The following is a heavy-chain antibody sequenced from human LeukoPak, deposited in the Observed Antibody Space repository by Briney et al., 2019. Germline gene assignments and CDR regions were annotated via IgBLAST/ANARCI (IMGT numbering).Heavy chain of an antibody. CDR3: AREQQLADGGDFDY. Sequence: GGSLRLSCAASGCTFTTYSMNWVRQAPGKGLKWVAVISYDGSNKYYADSVKGRFTISRDNSKNTLYLQMNSLRAEDTAVYYCAREQQLADGGDFDYWGQGTLVTVSS. CDR2: ISYDGSNK. V-gene: IGHV3-30*03. D-gene: IGHD6-13*01. CDR1: GCTFTTYS. J-gene: IGHJ4*02.